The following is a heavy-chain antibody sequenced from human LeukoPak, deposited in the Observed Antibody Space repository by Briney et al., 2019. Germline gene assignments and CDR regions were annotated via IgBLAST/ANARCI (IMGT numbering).Heavy chain of an antibody. CDR3: AREPGPGYFDY. V-gene: IGHV3-30-3*01. CDR2: ISHDGSDK. D-gene: IGHD1-14*01. CDR1: GLTFSSHA. Sequence: GGSLRLSCAASGLTFSSHAMHWVRQAPGKGLEWVAVISHDGSDKHYTDSVKGRFTISRDNSRNTLYLQMNSLRIEDTAVYYCAREPGPGYFDYWGQGTLVTVSS. J-gene: IGHJ4*02.